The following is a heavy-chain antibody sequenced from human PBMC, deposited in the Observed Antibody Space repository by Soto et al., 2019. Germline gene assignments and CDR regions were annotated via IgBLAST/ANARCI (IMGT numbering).Heavy chain of an antibody. CDR2: VYYSGST. V-gene: IGHV4-61*08. CDR1: GGSVSSGDYY. CDR3: ARERTGDPTFFDY. Sequence: SETLSLTCAVSGGSVSSGDYYWSWIRQPPGKGLQWIGYVYYSGSTDYNPSLKSRVTISVDTSKNQFSLKLTSVTVADTAVYYCARERTGDPTFFDYWGQGTLVTVSS. J-gene: IGHJ4*02. D-gene: IGHD1-1*01.